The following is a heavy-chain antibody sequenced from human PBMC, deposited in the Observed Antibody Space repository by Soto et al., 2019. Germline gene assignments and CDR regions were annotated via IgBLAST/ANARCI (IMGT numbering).Heavy chain of an antibody. CDR1: GFTLTNEN. V-gene: IGHV3-21*06. D-gene: IGHD3-22*01. CDR3: VRGAPLIRRVVVGFYDF. Sequence: GWSLSLSCTVLGFTLTNENMNWVRQAPGKRLEWVSSISSRSTFINYADSVKGRFTISRDNDKGLVYLQMNSLRAEDTAVYYCVRGAPLIRRVVVGFYDFGGQGTLVT. J-gene: IGHJ4*03. CDR2: ISSRSTFI.